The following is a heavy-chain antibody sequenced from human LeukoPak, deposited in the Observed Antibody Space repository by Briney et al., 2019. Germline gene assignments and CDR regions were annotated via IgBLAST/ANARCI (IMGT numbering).Heavy chain of an antibody. CDR3: GKEAGNGWSYFDC. D-gene: IGHD6-19*01. CDR1: GFTFSRNA. J-gene: IGHJ4*02. V-gene: IGHV3-23*01. Sequence: GGSLRLSCAASGFTFSRNAMTWVRQAPGKGRDWVSAISGSGGSTYYADSVKGRFTISRDNSKDTLYLQMMSLRAEDTAVCYCGKEAGNGWSYFDCWAQGTLVAVSS. CDR2: ISGSGGST.